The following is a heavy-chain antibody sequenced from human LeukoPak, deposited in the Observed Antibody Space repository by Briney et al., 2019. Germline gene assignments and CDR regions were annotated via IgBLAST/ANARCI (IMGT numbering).Heavy chain of an antibody. D-gene: IGHD6-19*01. J-gene: IGHJ4*02. V-gene: IGHV1-2*02. CDR2: INPNTDGT. Sequence: ASVKVSCKASGYTFTGYYMHWVRQAPGQGLEWMGWINPNTDGTNYAQKFQGRVTMTRDTSISTAYMELSRLRSDDTAVYYCARDCEHLASGWPGCFDYWGQGTLVTVSS. CDR3: ARDCEHLASGWPGCFDY. CDR1: GYTFTGYY.